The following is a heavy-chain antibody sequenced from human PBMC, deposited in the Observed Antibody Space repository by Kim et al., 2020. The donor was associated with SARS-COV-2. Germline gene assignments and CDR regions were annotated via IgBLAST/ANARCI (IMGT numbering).Heavy chain of an antibody. CDR2: ISSSSSYI. Sequence: GGSLRLSCAASGFTFSSYSMNWVRQAPGKGLEWVSSISSSSSYIYYADSVKGRFTISRDNAKNSLYLQMNSLRAEDTAVYYCARDGVYSSSSKDVYYYYGMDVWGQGTTVTVSS. D-gene: IGHD6-6*01. J-gene: IGHJ6*02. CDR1: GFTFSSYS. CDR3: ARDGVYSSSSKDVYYYYGMDV. V-gene: IGHV3-21*01.